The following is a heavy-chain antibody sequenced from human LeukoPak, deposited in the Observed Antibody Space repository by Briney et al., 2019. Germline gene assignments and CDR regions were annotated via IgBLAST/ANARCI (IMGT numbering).Heavy chain of an antibody. CDR2: ISYDGSNK. J-gene: IGHJ4*02. D-gene: IGHD1-26*01. CDR1: GFTFSSYG. CDR3: AKDRLNGGPYSGSYYGLSDY. V-gene: IGHV3-30*18. Sequence: GGSLRLSCAASGFTFSSYGMHWVRQAPGKGLEWVAVISYDGSNKYYADSVKGRFTISRDSSKNTLYLQMNSLRAEDTAVYYCAKDRLNGGPYSGSYYGLSDYWGQGTLVTVSS.